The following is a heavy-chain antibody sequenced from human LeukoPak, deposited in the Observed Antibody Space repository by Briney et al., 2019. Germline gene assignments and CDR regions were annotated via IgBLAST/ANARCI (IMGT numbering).Heavy chain of an antibody. D-gene: IGHD6-13*01. Sequence: SETLSLTCTVSGGSISTYYWTWIRQPPGKGLEWIGYIYYTGTANYNPSLKSRVTISVDTSKNQFSLKLSSVTAADTAVYYCARTGSWYYYFDYWGQGALVTVSS. CDR2: IYYTGTA. CDR1: GGSISTYY. CDR3: ARTGSWYYYFDY. V-gene: IGHV4-59*01. J-gene: IGHJ4*02.